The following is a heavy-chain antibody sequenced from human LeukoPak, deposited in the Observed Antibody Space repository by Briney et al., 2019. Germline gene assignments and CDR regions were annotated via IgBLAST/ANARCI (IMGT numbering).Heavy chain of an antibody. Sequence: ASVKVSCKASGYTFTTYGISWVRQAPGQGLEWMGVINPSGTGTSYAQKFQGRITMSRDTSTSTVYMELSSLRSEDTAFYYCATDHSMANTAWWFDPWGQGTLVTVSS. CDR1: GYTFTTYG. J-gene: IGHJ5*02. D-gene: IGHD5-24*01. CDR3: ATDHSMANTAWWFDP. V-gene: IGHV1-46*01. CDR2: INPSGTGT.